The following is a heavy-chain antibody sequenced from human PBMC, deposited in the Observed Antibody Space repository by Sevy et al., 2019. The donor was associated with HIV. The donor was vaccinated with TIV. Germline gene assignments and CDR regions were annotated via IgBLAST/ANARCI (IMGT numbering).Heavy chain of an antibody. CDR3: ARLTDYGGNPVGDYFDY. J-gene: IGHJ4*02. CDR2: ISNSGST. V-gene: IGHV4-59*12. D-gene: IGHD4-17*01. CDR1: GGSIPSYY. Sequence: SETLSLTCTVSGGSIPSYYWSWIRQPPGKGLECLGYISNSGSTNYNPSVRSRVTISLDTSKNQLSLKLRSVTAADTAVYYCARLTDYGGNPVGDYFDYWDLGALVTVSS.